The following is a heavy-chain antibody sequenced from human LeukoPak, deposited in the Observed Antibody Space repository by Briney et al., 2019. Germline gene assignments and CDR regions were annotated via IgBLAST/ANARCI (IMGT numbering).Heavy chain of an antibody. CDR2: FDPEDGET. D-gene: IGHD1-26*01. V-gene: IGHV1-24*01. Sequence: ASVKVSCKASGGTFSSYAISWVRQAPGKGLEWMGGFDPEDGETIYAQKFQGRVTMTEDTSTDTAYMELSSLRSEDTAVYYCATQLIVGARWAFDIWGQGTMVTVSS. J-gene: IGHJ3*02. CDR3: ATQLIVGARWAFDI. CDR1: GGTFSSYA.